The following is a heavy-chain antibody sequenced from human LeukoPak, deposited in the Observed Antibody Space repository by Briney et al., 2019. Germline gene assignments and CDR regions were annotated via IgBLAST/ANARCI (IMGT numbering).Heavy chain of an antibody. D-gene: IGHD3-10*01. CDR3: ARDTMTGFGELLSYFDY. CDR1: GFTFSTYW. CDR2: IKEDGSEK. V-gene: IGHV3-7*05. Sequence: GGSLRLSCVASGFTFSTYWMTWVRQAPGKGLEWVATIKEDGSEKYYVDSVKGRFTISRDNAKNSLYLQMSSLRAEDTAVYYCARDTMTGFGELLSYFDYWGQGTLVTVSS. J-gene: IGHJ4*02.